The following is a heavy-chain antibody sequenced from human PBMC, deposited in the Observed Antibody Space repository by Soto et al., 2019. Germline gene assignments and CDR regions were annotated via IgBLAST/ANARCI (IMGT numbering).Heavy chain of an antibody. CDR3: ARTVLGPDLLADSFVDYYYYMDV. V-gene: IGHV4-59*08. CDR2: IYYTGNT. J-gene: IGHJ6*03. Sequence: SETLSLTCTVSGGSISSYYWSWIRQPPGKGLEWIGYIYYTGNTNYNPSLKSRVTFSVDTSRSQFSLRLSSVTAADTAVYYCARTVLGPDLLADSFVDYYYYMDVWGQGTTVTVSS. D-gene: IGHD3-9*01. CDR1: GGSISSYY.